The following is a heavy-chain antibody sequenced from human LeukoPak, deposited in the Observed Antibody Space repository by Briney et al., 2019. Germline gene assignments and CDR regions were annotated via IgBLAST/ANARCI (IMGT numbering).Heavy chain of an antibody. Sequence: ASVKVSCKASGYTFTGYYMHWVRRAPGQGLKWMGWINPNSGGTNYAQKFQGRVTMTRDTSISTAYMELSRLRSDDTAVYYCARGRLLWFGEATWFDPWGQGTLVTVSS. CDR3: ARGRLLWFGEATWFDP. D-gene: IGHD3-10*01. CDR1: GYTFTGYY. J-gene: IGHJ5*02. V-gene: IGHV1-2*02. CDR2: INPNSGGT.